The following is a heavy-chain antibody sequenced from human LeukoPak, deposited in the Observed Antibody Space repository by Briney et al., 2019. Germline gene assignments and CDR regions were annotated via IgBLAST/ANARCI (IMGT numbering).Heavy chain of an antibody. CDR1: GFTFNDYG. Sequence: GGSLRLSCAASGFTFNDYGMSWVRQGPGKGLERVSGINWNGGTRGYADSVRGRFTISRDNAKNSLYLQMNSLRAEDTALYYCARDKHYYDSSNYVWGQGTLVTVSS. V-gene: IGHV3-20*04. CDR2: INWNGGTR. J-gene: IGHJ4*02. CDR3: ARDKHYYDSSNYV. D-gene: IGHD3-22*01.